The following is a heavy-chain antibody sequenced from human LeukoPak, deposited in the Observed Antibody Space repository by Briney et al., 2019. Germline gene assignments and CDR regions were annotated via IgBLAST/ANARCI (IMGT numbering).Heavy chain of an antibody. CDR1: GFSPSTRPVG. CDR3: AYYGEYRFIYYFAC. CDR2: IYWYDDS. V-gene: IGHV2-5*01. D-gene: IGHD4-17*01. J-gene: IGHJ4*02. Sequence: SGPTLLQPPHTLTLTCTFSGFSPSTRPVGVGWIRQPPGKALEWLSLIYWYDDSRYSPSLKSRLTITKDTSKNQVVLKMTNMDPVDTATYFCAYYGEYRFIYYFACWGEGTLVGVCS.